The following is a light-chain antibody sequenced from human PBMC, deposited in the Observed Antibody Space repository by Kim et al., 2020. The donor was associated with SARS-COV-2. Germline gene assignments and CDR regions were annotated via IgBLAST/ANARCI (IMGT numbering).Light chain of an antibody. Sequence: QGKTAGITCSGDELGDKYVCWYQQKPGQSPVLVIYKDNKWPSGIPERFSGSNSGNTATLTISGTQALDEADYYCQAWDSSTSSWVFGGGTQLTVL. CDR1: ELGDKY. CDR3: QAWDSSTSSWV. CDR2: KDN. J-gene: IGLJ3*02. V-gene: IGLV3-1*01.